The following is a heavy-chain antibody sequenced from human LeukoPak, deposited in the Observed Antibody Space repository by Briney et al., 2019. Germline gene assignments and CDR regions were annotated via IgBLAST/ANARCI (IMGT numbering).Heavy chain of an antibody. Sequence: SGTVSLTCAVYGGSFNGYHWSWIRKPPGKGLEWIGEINHRGSTNYNPSLKSRVTISVDTSKNQFSLKLSSVTAADTAVYYCASTSAMVCFDYWGQGTLVTVSS. D-gene: IGHD5-18*01. CDR1: GGSFNGYH. J-gene: IGHJ4*02. CDR2: INHRGST. CDR3: ASTSAMVCFDY. V-gene: IGHV4-34*01.